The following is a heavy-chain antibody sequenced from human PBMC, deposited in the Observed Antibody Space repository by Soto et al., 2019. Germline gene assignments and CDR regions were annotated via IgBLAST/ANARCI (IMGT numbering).Heavy chain of an antibody. J-gene: IGHJ5*02. Sequence: QVKLMQSGAEVKKPGASVKVSCKASGYTFTNYGISWVRQAPGQGLEWMGWINAYNGYTNYAQKFQGRVTMATDTSTSTAYMELRSLRSDDTAVYSGARDGAEEANFDRWGQGTLVTVSS. CDR2: INAYNGYT. CDR3: ARDGAEEANFDR. D-gene: IGHD4-17*01. CDR1: GYTFTNYG. V-gene: IGHV1-18*01.